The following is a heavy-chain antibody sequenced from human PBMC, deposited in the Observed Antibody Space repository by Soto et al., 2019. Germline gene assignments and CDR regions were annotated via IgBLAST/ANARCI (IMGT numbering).Heavy chain of an antibody. CDR3: AKDPGYCSSTSCSPEYYFDY. Sequence: PGGSLRLSCAASGFTFSSYAMSWVRQAPRKGLEWVSAISGSGGSTYYADSVKGRFTISRDNSKNTLYLQMNSLRAEDTAVYYCAKDPGYCSSTSCSPEYYFDYWGQGTLVTVSS. V-gene: IGHV3-23*01. CDR1: GFTFSSYA. J-gene: IGHJ4*02. D-gene: IGHD2-2*01. CDR2: ISGSGGST.